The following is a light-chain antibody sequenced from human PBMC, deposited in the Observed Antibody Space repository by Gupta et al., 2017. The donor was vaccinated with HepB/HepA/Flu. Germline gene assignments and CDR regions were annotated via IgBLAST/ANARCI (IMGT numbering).Light chain of an antibody. Sequence: QTVVTQEPSFSVSPGGTVTPTCGLPSGSVSTSDYPSWYQQTPGQAPRTLIYSTNTRSSGVPDRFSGSILGNKAALTITGAQADDEFDYYCVLYMGRGISVFGGGTKLTVL. CDR3: VLYMGRGISV. J-gene: IGLJ3*02. CDR1: SGSVSTSDY. CDR2: STN. V-gene: IGLV8-61*01.